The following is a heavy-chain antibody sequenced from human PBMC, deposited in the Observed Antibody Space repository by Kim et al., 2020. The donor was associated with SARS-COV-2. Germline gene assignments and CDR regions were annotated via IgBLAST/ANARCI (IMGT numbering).Heavy chain of an antibody. CDR1: GFTFSSYS. CDR3: AREGSSHWGMDV. D-gene: IGHD6-13*01. Sequence: GGSLRLSCAASGFTFSSYSMNWVRQAPGKGLEWVSSISSSSSYIYYADSVKGRFTISRDNAKNSLYLQMNSLRAEDTAVYYCAREGSSHWGMDVWGQGTTVTVSS. J-gene: IGHJ6*02. CDR2: ISSSSSYI. V-gene: IGHV3-21*01.